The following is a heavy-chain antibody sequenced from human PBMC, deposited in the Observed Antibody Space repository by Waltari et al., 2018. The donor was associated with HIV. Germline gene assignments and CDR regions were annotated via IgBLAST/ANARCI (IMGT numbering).Heavy chain of an antibody. J-gene: IGHJ6*02. CDR2: IYPFDSDT. CDR3: ARLGYCSSARCPSGYYYSYGMGV. CDR1: GYNFTTYW. V-gene: IGHV5-51*01. Sequence: EVQLVQSGAEVKKPGESLKISCKGSGYNFTTYWIGWVRQMPGKGLEWMGIIYPFDSDTRYSPAFRGQVTTSADKSMSTAYLQWSSLQASDTAIYYCARLGYCSSARCPSGYYYSYGMGVWGQGTTVTVSS. D-gene: IGHD2-2*01.